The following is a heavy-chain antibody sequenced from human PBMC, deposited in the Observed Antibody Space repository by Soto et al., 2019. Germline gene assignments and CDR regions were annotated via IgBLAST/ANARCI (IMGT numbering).Heavy chain of an antibody. V-gene: IGHV4-59*01. CDR2: IYYSGST. J-gene: IGHJ4*02. D-gene: IGHD3-3*01. CDR1: GGSISSYY. CDR3: ARGGGLRFLEWLPHDY. Sequence: SETLSLTCTVSGGSISSYYWSWIRQPPGKGLGWIGYIYYSGSTNYNPSLKSRVTISVDTSKNQFSLKLSSVTAADTAVYYCARGGGLRFLEWLPHDYWGQGTLVTVSS.